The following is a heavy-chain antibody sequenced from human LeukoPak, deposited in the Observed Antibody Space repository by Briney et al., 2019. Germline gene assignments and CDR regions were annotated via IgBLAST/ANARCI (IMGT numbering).Heavy chain of an antibody. J-gene: IGHJ3*02. V-gene: IGHV4-59*01. CDR3: ARVTRSGFFDI. D-gene: IGHD1-1*01. CDR1: GGSISSYY. Sequence: SETLSLTCTVFGGSISSYYWSWIRQLPGKGLEWIGYISYSGSTNYNPSLKSRVTISVDTSKNHFSLNLNSVTAAGTAVYYCARVTRSGFFDIGGQGTMVTVSS. CDR2: ISYSGST.